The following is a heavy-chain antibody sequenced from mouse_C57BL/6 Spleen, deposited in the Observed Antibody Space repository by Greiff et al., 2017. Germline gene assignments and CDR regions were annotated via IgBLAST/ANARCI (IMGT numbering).Heavy chain of an antibody. Sequence: VMLVESGPGLVAPSQSLSITCTVSGFSLTSYGVHWVRQPPGKGLEWLVVIWSDGSTTYNSALKSRLSISKDNFKSQVFLKMNRLQTAYTAMYSCSRRSNYYAMDYWGQGTSVTVSS. CDR1: GFSLTSYG. CDR2: IWSDGST. D-gene: IGHD2-5*01. CDR3: SRRSNYYAMDY. V-gene: IGHV2-6*03. J-gene: IGHJ4*01.